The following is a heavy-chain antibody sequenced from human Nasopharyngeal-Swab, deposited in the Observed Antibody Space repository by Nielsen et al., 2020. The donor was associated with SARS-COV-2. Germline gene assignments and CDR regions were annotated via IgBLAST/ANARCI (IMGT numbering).Heavy chain of an antibody. CDR1: GFTFSDYY. Sequence: GESLKISCAASGFTFSDYYMSWIRQAPGKGLEWVSYISSSGSTTYYADSVKGRFTISRDNAKNSLYLQMNSLRAEDTAVYYCARGLLWFGELLGYYYYYGMDVWGQGTTVTVSS. J-gene: IGHJ6*02. CDR2: ISSSGSTT. D-gene: IGHD3-10*01. CDR3: ARGLLWFGELLGYYYYYGMDV. V-gene: IGHV3-11*04.